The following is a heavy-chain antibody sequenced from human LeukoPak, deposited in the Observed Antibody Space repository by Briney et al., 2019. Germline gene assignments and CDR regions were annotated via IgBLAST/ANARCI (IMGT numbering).Heavy chain of an antibody. CDR3: ARRWMATIDAFDI. Sequence: SETLSLTCTVSGGSISSGSYYWSWIRQPAGKGLEWIGRIYTSGSTNYNTSLKSRVTISVDTSKTQFSLKLSSVTGADTAVYYCARRWMATIDAFDIWGQGTMVTVSS. J-gene: IGHJ3*02. D-gene: IGHD5-24*01. V-gene: IGHV4-61*02. CDR2: IYTSGST. CDR1: GGSISSGSYY.